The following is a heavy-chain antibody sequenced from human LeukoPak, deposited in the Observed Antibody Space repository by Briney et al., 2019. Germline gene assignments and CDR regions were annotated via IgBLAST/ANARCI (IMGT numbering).Heavy chain of an antibody. CDR1: GFTFSGSA. D-gene: IGHD3-10*01. CDR3: TGNYYGSGSYADFDY. V-gene: IGHV3-73*01. CDR2: IRSTANGYAT. J-gene: IGHJ4*02. Sequence: PGGSLRLSCAASGFTFSGSALHWVRQASGKGLEWVGRIRSTANGYATAYAASVKGRFTISRDDSKNTAYLQMDSLKIEDTAVYYCTGNYYGSGSYADFDYWGQGTLVTVS.